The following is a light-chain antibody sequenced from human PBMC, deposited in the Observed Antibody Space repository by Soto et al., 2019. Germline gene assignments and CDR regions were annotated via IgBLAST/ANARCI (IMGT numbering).Light chain of an antibody. CDR3: QQRSNWPPT. CDR1: QSVSSY. CDR2: DAS. V-gene: IGKV3-11*01. Sequence: EIVLTQSPATLSLSPGERATLSCRASQSVSSYLAWYQPKPGQAPRLLIYDASNRATGIPARFSGSGSGTDFTLTISSLEPEDFAVYYCQQRSNWPPTFGQGTRREIK. J-gene: IGKJ5*01.